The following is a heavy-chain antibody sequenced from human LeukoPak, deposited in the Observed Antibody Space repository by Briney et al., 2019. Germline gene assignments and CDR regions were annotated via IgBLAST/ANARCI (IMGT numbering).Heavy chain of an antibody. D-gene: IGHD4-11*01. CDR1: GFTFSSFG. J-gene: IGHJ3*02. Sequence: PGGSLRLSCGASGFTFSSFGMHWVRQAPGKGLEWVAAIWYDGSNKYYADSVKGRFTISRDNSRNTLYLQMNSLRAEDTAVYECANVGVGSNDYHAFDNWSQGTMVTVSA. CDR2: IWYDGSNK. V-gene: IGHV3-30*02. CDR3: ANVGVGSNDYHAFDN.